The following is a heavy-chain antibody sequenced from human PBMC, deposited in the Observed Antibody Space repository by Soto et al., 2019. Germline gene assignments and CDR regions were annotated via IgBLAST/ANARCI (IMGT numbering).Heavy chain of an antibody. CDR2: ISGSGDST. CDR3: ARGFSSEGPGWYDSSGSYEGY. D-gene: IGHD3-22*01. J-gene: IGHJ4*02. Sequence: EVQLLESGGGLVQPGGSLRLSCAASGFTFSTYAMSWVRQAPGKGLEWVSLISGSGDSTYYAESVKGRFTISRDNSKKTLNLQLTILRADDTAVYYCARGFSSEGPGWYDSSGSYEGYWGQGTLVTVSS. CDR1: GFTFSTYA. V-gene: IGHV3-23*01.